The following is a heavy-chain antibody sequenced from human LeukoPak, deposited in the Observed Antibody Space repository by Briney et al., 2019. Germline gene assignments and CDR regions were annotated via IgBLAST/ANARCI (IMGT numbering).Heavy chain of an antibody. Sequence: GGSLRLSCAASGFTFSTYAMSWVRQAPGKGLEWVSAISDSGTRTHYADSVKGRLTISRDNSKNTLFLQMNSLRAEDTAVYYCAKDHGWHSAAWGQGTLVTVSS. J-gene: IGHJ4*02. D-gene: IGHD2-15*01. CDR3: AKDHGWHSAA. CDR1: GFTFSTYA. V-gene: IGHV3-23*01. CDR2: ISDSGTRT.